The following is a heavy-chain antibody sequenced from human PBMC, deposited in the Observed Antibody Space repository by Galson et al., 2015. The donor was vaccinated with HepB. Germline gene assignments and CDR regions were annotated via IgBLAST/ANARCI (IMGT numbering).Heavy chain of an antibody. CDR1: GGSISSGGYY. CDR3: VRNWRSLLSGSYSYWFDS. CDR2: IYHRGGT. V-gene: IGHV4-31*11. D-gene: IGHD1-26*01. Sequence: TLSLTCAVSGGSISSGGYYWSWIRQHPGRGLEWIGYIYHRGGTYYNPSLESRVAISVDTSKNQFSLKLTSVTAADTAVYYCVRNWRSLLSGSYSYWFDSWGQGTLVTVSS. J-gene: IGHJ5*01.